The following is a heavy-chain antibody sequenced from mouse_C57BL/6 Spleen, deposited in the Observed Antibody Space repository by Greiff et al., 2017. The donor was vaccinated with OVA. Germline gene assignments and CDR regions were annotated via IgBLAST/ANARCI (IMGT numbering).Heavy chain of an antibody. J-gene: IGHJ3*01. Sequence: EVNLVESGGDLVKPGGSLKLSCAASGFTFSSYGMSWVRQTPDKRLEWVATISSGGSYTYYPDSVKGRFTISRDNAKNTRDLQMSSLKSEDTAMYYCARHESDGYYLAYWGQGTLVTVSA. D-gene: IGHD2-3*01. CDR3: ARHESDGYYLAY. CDR1: GFTFSSYG. CDR2: ISSGGSYT. V-gene: IGHV5-6*01.